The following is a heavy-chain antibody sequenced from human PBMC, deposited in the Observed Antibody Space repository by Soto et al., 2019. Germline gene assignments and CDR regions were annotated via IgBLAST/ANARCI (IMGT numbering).Heavy chain of an antibody. Sequence: SVKVSCKASGGTFSSYAISWVRQAPGQGLEWMGGIIPIFGTANYAQKFQGRVTITADESTSTAYMELSSLRSEDTAVYYCATASATTVSYYYGMDGWGQGTTVTVSS. CDR1: GGTFSSYA. CDR2: IIPIFGTA. CDR3: ATASATTVSYYYGMDG. D-gene: IGHD2-15*01. J-gene: IGHJ6*02. V-gene: IGHV1-69*13.